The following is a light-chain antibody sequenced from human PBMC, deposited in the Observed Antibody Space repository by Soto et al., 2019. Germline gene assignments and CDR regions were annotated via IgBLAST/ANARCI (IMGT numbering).Light chain of an antibody. CDR3: SSYAGSNILV. CDR2: EVN. Sequence: QSVLTQPPSASGSPGQSITISCTGTSSDVGGYNYVSWYQQHPGKAPKLIIHEVNKRPSGVPDRFSGSKSGNRASLTVTGLQAEDEADYYCSSYAGSNILVFGEGTKLTVL. J-gene: IGLJ2*01. V-gene: IGLV2-8*01. CDR1: SSDVGGYNY.